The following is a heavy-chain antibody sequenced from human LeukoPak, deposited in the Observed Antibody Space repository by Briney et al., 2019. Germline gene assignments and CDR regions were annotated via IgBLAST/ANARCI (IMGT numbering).Heavy chain of an antibody. J-gene: IGHJ5*02. CDR1: GGSISSGSYY. CDR2: INHSGST. D-gene: IGHD3-10*02. V-gene: IGHV4-39*07. Sequence: PSQTLSLTCTVSGGSISSGSYYWSWIRQPPGKGLEWIGEINHSGSTNYNPSLKGRVTISVDTSKNQFSLKLSSVTAADTAVYYCASRGLLWSGRGIENWFDPWGQGTLVTVSS. CDR3: ASRGLLWSGRGIENWFDP.